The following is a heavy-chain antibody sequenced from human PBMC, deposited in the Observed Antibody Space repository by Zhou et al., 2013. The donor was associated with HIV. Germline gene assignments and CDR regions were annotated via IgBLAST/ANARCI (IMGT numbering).Heavy chain of an antibody. Sequence: QVQLQESGPGLVKPSETLSLTCTVSGGSISNYYWSWIRQPAGKGLEWIGRIYTSGSTNYNPSLKSRVTMSVDTSNNQFSLKLSSVTAADTATYYCARPRVGGRQYFQHWGQGSLVTVSS. D-gene: IGHD3-16*01. V-gene: IGHV4-4*07. CDR1: GGSISNYY. J-gene: IGHJ1*01. CDR3: ARPRVGGRQYFQH. CDR2: IYTSGST.